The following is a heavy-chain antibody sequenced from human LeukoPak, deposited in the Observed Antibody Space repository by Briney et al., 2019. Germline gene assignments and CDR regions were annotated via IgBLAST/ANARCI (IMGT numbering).Heavy chain of an antibody. CDR3: ARAIETTWIQLWQSVGY. CDR2: VSGSGHST. Sequence: GGSLRLSCAASGFTFSIYAMSWVRQAPGKGLEWVSTVSGSGHSTFYADSVKGRFTISRDNAKNSLYLQMNSLKAEDTAVYYCARAIETTWIQLWQSVGYWGQGTLVTVSS. CDR1: GFTFSIYA. V-gene: IGHV3-23*01. J-gene: IGHJ4*02. D-gene: IGHD5-18*01.